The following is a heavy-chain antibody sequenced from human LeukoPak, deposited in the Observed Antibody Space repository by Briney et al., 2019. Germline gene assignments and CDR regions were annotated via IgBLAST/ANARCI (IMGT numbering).Heavy chain of an antibody. J-gene: IGHJ4*02. D-gene: IGHD3-22*01. V-gene: IGHV1-69*05. CDR2: IIPIFGTA. Sequence: GASVKVSCKASGGTFSSYAISWVRQAPGQGLEWMGRIIPIFGTANYAQKFQGRVTITTDESTSTAYMELSSLRSEDTAVYYCARADYYDSSGYFRFGYWGQGTLVTVS. CDR3: ARADYYDSSGYFRFGY. CDR1: GGTFSSYA.